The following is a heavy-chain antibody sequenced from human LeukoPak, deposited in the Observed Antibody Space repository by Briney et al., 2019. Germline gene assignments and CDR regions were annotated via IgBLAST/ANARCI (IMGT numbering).Heavy chain of an antibody. D-gene: IGHD5-24*01. J-gene: IGHJ4*02. CDR3: AREGYGYNPPLEY. CDR2: ISYDGSNK. CDR1: GFTFSSYA. Sequence: GRSLRLSCAASGFTFSSYAMHWVRQAPGKGLEWVAVISYDGSNKYSADSVKGRFTISRDNSKNTLYLQMNSLRAEDTAVYYCAREGYGYNPPLEYWGQGTLVTVSS. V-gene: IGHV3-30-3*01.